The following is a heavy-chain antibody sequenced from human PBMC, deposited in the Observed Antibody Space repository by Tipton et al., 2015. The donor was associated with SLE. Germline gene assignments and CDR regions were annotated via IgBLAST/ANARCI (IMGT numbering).Heavy chain of an antibody. V-gene: IGHV4-39*01. CDR1: GGSISSSVYY. Sequence: TLSLTCTVSGGSISSSVYYWDWIRQPPGKGLEWIGTIYYSGSTYYNPSLKSRVTISVDTSKNQFSLKLTSVTAADTALYYCASRLGITYFDYWGQGTLVTASS. D-gene: IGHD7-27*01. J-gene: IGHJ4*02. CDR2: IYYSGST. CDR3: ASRLGITYFDY.